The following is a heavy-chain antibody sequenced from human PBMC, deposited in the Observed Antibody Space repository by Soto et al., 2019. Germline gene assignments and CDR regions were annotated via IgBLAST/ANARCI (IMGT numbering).Heavy chain of an antibody. CDR2: ISYDGSNK. CDR3: ARDLMITFGGVIV. Sequence: QVQLVESGGGVVQPGRSLRLSCAASGFTFSSYAMHWVRQAPGKGLEWVAVISYDGSNKYYADSVKGRFTISRDNSKNTLYLQMNSLRAEDTAVYYCARDLMITFGGVIVWGQGTLVTVSS. D-gene: IGHD3-16*02. V-gene: IGHV3-30-3*01. J-gene: IGHJ4*02. CDR1: GFTFSSYA.